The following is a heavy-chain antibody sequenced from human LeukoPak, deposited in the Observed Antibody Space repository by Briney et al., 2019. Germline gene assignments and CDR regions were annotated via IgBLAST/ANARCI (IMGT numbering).Heavy chain of an antibody. CDR2: IKQDGSEK. CDR1: GFTFSSYW. J-gene: IGHJ5*02. Sequence: PGGSLRLSCAASGFTFSSYWMSWVRQAPGKGLEWVANIKQDGSEKYYVDSMKGRFTISRDNAKNSLYLQMNSLRAEDTAVYYCARSGVVVDALERGVANWFDPWGQGTLVIVSS. CDR3: ARSGVVVDALERGVANWFDP. V-gene: IGHV3-7*01. D-gene: IGHD2-15*01.